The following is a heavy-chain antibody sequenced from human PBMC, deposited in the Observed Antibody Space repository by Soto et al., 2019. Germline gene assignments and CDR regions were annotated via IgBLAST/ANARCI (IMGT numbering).Heavy chain of an antibody. CDR3: SYGADYYFDY. V-gene: IGHV3-15*07. CDR2: IKSKTDGGTT. Sequence: GGSLRLSCAASGLTLTNVFMNWVRQAPGKGLEWVGRIKSKTDGGTTDYAAPVGGRFTISRDDSKNTLYLQMNSLKTEDTAVYYCSYGADYYFDYWGQGTLVTVSS. D-gene: IGHD4-17*01. J-gene: IGHJ4*02. CDR1: GLTLTNVF.